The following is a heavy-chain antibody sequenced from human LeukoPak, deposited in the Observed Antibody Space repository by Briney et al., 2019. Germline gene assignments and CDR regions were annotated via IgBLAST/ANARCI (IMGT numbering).Heavy chain of an antibody. CDR2: IYHSGST. CDR3: ARELDY. V-gene: IGHV4-38-2*02. CDR1: GGSFSNYY. Sequence: SETLSLTCAVYGGSFSNYYWGWIRQPPGKGLEWIGTIYHSGSTYYNPSLNSRLTISVDTSKNQFSLKLSSVTAADTAVYYCARELDYCGQGTLVTVSS. J-gene: IGHJ4*02.